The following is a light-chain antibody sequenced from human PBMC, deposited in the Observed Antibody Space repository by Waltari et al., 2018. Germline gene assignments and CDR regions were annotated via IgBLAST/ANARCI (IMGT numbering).Light chain of an antibody. V-gene: IGKV3-11*01. CDR1: QSVRSY. Sequence: EIVLTQSPATLSLSPGERANLPCRASQSVRSYLAWYQQKPGQAPRLLIYDASNRATGIPARFSGSGSGTDFTLTISSLEPEDFAIYYCQQRSNWPPLTFGGGTKVEIK. CDR3: QQRSNWPPLT. CDR2: DAS. J-gene: IGKJ4*01.